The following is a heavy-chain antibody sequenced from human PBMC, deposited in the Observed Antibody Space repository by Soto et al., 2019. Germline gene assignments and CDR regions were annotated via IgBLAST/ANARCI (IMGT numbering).Heavy chain of an antibody. J-gene: IGHJ4*02. Sequence: GGSLRLSCTASGFTFSSHTMTWVRQAPGKGLEWVSGLSDSGDSIYYADSVKGRFTIYRDNSMNTLYLQMNTLRVEDTAVYYCAKVSSSWYAGFFDLWGQGTLVTVSS. CDR2: LSDSGDSI. CDR1: GFTFSSHT. D-gene: IGHD6-13*01. V-gene: IGHV3-23*01. CDR3: AKVSSSWYAGFFDL.